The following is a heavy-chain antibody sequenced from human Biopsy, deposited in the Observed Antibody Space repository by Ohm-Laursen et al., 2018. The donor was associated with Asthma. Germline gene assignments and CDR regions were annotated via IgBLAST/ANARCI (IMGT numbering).Heavy chain of an antibody. D-gene: IGHD6-25*01. V-gene: IGHV3-11*01. CDR2: ISSSGSTT. J-gene: IGHJ6*02. CDR3: ARVFESSEWGPFYHFGLDV. CDR1: GFSFSDYY. Sequence: SLRLSRTASGFSFSDYYMTWMRQAPGKGLAWVSSISSSGSTTYPAESVKGRLTISRDNAQKSLFLQMGSLRAEDTAIYYCARVFESSEWGPFYHFGLDVWGQGTTVAVSS.